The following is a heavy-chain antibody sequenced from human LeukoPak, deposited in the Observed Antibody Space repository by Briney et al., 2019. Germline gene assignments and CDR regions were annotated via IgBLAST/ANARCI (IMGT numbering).Heavy chain of an antibody. J-gene: IGHJ4*02. CDR2: IYWDDDK. Sequence: ESGPTLVKPTQPLTLTCTFSGFSLSTSGVGVGWIRQPPGKALERLALIYWDDDKRYSPSLKSRLTITKDTSKNQVVLTMTNMDPVDTATYYCAHNYGDPYYFDYWGQGTLVTVSS. CDR1: GFSLSTSGVG. CDR3: AHNYGDPYYFDY. V-gene: IGHV2-5*02. D-gene: IGHD4-17*01.